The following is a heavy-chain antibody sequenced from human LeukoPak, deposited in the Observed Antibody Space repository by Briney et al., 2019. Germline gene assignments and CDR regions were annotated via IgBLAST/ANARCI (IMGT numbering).Heavy chain of an antibody. D-gene: IGHD4-17*01. Sequence: GGSVRLSCAASGFTFSSCAMTWLHQAQGKGLEWVSAISVIGGNTYYPDSVKGRFTIARGNSKNTLELQMNNLRADDTAVYYCAKGSEYGDYYFGYWGQGTRVSVSS. CDR1: GFTFSSCA. J-gene: IGHJ4*02. CDR3: AKGSEYGDYYFGY. CDR2: ISVIGGNT. V-gene: IGHV3-23*01.